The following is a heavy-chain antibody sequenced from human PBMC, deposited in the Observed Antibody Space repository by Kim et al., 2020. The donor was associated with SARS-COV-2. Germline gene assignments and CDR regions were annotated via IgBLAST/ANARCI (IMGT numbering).Heavy chain of an antibody. CDR2: IIPIFGTA. D-gene: IGHD2-15*01. CDR3: ARQGYCSGGSCWSFDI. V-gene: IGHV1-69*13. Sequence: SVKVSCKASGGTFSSYAISWVRQAPGQGLEWMGGIIPIFGTANYAQKFQGRVTITADESTSTAYMELSSLRSEDTAVYYCARQGYCSGGSCWSFDIWGQGTMVTVSS. J-gene: IGHJ3*02. CDR1: GGTFSSYA.